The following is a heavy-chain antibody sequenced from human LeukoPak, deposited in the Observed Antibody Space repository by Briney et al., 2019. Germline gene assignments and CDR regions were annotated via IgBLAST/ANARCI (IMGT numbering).Heavy chain of an antibody. J-gene: IGHJ4*02. CDR2: IYTSGST. CDR1: GGSISSYY. Sequence: SETLSLTCTVSGGSISSYYRSWIRRPAGKGLEWIGRIYTSGSTNYNPSLKSRVTMSVDTSKNQFSLKLSSVTAADTAVYYCARDDIVGATTFDYWGQGTLVTVSS. V-gene: IGHV4-4*07. D-gene: IGHD1-26*01. CDR3: ARDDIVGATTFDY.